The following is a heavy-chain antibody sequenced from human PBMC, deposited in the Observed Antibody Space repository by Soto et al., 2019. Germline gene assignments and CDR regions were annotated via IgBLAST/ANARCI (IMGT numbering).Heavy chain of an antibody. CDR2: INHSGST. J-gene: IGHJ4*02. D-gene: IGHD2-8*02. CDR1: DGSIGSYY. Sequence: LLTLCLTSTVADGSIGSYYWSCIRQPPGTGLEWIGEINHSGSTNYNPSLKSRVTISVDTSKNQFSLKLTSVTAADTAVYYCARDKITGLFDYWGQGTLVTVSS. CDR3: ARDKITGLFDY. V-gene: IGHV4-34*01.